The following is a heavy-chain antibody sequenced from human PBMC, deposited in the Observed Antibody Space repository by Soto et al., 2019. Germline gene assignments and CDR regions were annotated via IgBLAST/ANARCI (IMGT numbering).Heavy chain of an antibody. D-gene: IGHD3-22*01. CDR3: ARFPPPPYYYDSSGYYSPDWFDP. Sequence: GGSLRLSSAASGFTFSDYYMSWIRQAPGKGLEWVSYISSSSSYTNYADSVKGRFTISRDNAKNSLYLQMNSLRAEDTAVYYCARFPPPPYYYDSSGYYSPDWFDPWGQGTLVTVSS. V-gene: IGHV3-11*03. J-gene: IGHJ5*02. CDR1: GFTFSDYY. CDR2: ISSSSSYT.